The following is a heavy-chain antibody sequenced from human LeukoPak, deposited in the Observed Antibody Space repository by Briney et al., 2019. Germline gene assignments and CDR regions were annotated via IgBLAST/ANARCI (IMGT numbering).Heavy chain of an antibody. CDR2: MNGEGTTI. CDR3: ATARNFRFEY. CDR1: GFDFSSNW. D-gene: IGHD1-7*01. V-gene: IGHV3-74*01. Sequence: GGSLRLSCAASGFDFSSNWMHWVRQAPGKGLMWVSRMNGEGTTIDYADSVKGRFTVSRDYAKNTSFLQMNNLRTEDTALYFCATARNFRFEYWGQGSLVIVSA. J-gene: IGHJ4*02.